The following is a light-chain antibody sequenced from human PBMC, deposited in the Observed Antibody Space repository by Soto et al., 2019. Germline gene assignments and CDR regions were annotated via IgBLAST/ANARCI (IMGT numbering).Light chain of an antibody. V-gene: IGLV1-40*01. CDR3: QSYENSRTGFYV. CDR2: GNT. CDR1: SSDIGAGFD. J-gene: IGLJ1*01. Sequence: QSVLTQPPSVSGAPGQRVTISCTGSSSDIGAGFDVHWYQHLPGTAPKLLIYGNTNRPSVVPGRFSGSKSGTSASLVITGLQAEDEADYYCQSYENSRTGFYVFGTGTKVAVL.